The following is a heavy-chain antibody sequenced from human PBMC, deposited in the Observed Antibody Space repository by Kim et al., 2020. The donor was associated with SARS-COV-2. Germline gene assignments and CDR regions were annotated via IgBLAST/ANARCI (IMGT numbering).Heavy chain of an antibody. D-gene: IGHD2-15*01. CDR3: LGGYYFDY. J-gene: IGHJ4*02. CDR2: IDCGNGDT. V-gene: IGHV1-3*01. CDR1: GHTFTEDS. Sequence: ASVKVSCKTSGHTFTEDSIHWVRQAPGQRLEWMGGIDCGNGDTIYSQKFQGRVTFTTDTSASTVYMELSSLTSEDSAVYYCLGGYYFDYWGQGTLVTVSS.